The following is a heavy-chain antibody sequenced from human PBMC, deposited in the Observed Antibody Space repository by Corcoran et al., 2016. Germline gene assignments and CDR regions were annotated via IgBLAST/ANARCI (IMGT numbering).Heavy chain of an antibody. CDR2: MWYDGSNK. Sequence: QVQLVESGGGVVQPGRSLRLSCAASGFTFSSYGMHWVRQAQGKGLEWVAVMWYDGSNKYYADSVKGRFTISRDNSKNKLYLQMKSLRAEDTAVYYCARADGYFDYLGQGTLVTVSS. V-gene: IGHV3-33*01. CDR1: GFTFSSYG. CDR3: ARADGYFDY. J-gene: IGHJ4*02.